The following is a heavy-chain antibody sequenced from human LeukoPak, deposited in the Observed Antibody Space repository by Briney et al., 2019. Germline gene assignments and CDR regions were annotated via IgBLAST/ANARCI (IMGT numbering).Heavy chain of an antibody. V-gene: IGHV4-39*07. D-gene: IGHD2-2*01. Sequence: SETLSLTCTVSGGSISSGSHHWGWFRQSPGKGLEWIGSIYYSRTTYYNPSLKSRVTISVDTSKNQFSLKLSSVTAADTAVYYCARDSRYCSSTSCSDGMDVWGQGTTVTVSS. CDR3: ARDSRYCSSTSCSDGMDV. CDR2: IYYSRTT. J-gene: IGHJ6*02. CDR1: GGSISSGSHH.